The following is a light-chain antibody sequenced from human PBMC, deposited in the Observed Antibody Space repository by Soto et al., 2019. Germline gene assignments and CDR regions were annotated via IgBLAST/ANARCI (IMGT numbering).Light chain of an antibody. CDR1: QSITASY. J-gene: IGKJ1*01. Sequence: EIVLTQSPGILSLSPGERATLSCRASQSITASYLAWYQQKPGQAPRLLIYGASSRATGIPDRFSGSGSGTDFTLTISRLEPEDFAVYYCHQYDSWTFGQGTKVDIK. CDR3: HQYDSWT. CDR2: GAS. V-gene: IGKV3-20*01.